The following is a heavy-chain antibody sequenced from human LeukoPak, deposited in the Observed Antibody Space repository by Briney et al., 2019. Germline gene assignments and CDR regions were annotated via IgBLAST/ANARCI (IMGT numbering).Heavy chain of an antibody. CDR1: YY. V-gene: IGHV3-11*04. CDR2: ITASGTAM. J-gene: IGHJ4*02. D-gene: IGHD1-26*01. Sequence: YYWAWIRQSPGKGLEWVSHITASGTAMFYADSVKGRFTISRDNAKNSLYLQMNSLRDEDTAVYYCASSGSYRFDYWGQGTLVTVSS. CDR3: ASSGSYRFDY.